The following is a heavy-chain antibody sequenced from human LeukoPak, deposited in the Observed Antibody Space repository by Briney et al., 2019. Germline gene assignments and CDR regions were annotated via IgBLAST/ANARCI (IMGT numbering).Heavy chain of an antibody. CDR3: ARVEQQLVMGGWFDP. J-gene: IGHJ5*02. V-gene: IGHV4-39*07. D-gene: IGHD6-13*01. CDR1: GGSISSSSYY. Sequence: SETLSLTCTVSGGSISSSSYYWGWIRQPPGKGLEWIGSIYYSGSTYYNPSLKSRVTISVDTSKNQFSLKLSSVTAADTAVYYCARVEQQLVMGGWFDPWGQGTLVTVSS. CDR2: IYYSGST.